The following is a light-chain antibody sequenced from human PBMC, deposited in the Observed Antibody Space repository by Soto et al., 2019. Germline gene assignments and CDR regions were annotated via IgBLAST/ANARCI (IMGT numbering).Light chain of an antibody. J-gene: IGLJ3*02. V-gene: IGLV2-18*02. CDR2: EVS. CDR3: SSFTSSNTWV. Sequence: QSALTQPPSASGSPGQSVTISCTGTSSDVGSYNRVSWYQQPPGTAPKLMIYEVSNRPSGVPDRFFGSKSGNTASLTISGLQAEDEADYYCSSFTSSNTWVFGGGTKLTVL. CDR1: SSDVGSYNR.